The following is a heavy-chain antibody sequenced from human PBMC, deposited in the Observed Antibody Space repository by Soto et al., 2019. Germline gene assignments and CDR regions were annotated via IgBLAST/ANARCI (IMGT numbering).Heavy chain of an antibody. J-gene: IGHJ5*02. D-gene: IGHD2-15*01. CDR2: IYYSGST. CDR1: GDSVSSGGYY. V-gene: IGHV4-31*03. CDR3: ARVVAASSGGFDWFDP. Sequence: SETLSLTCTVSGDSVSSGGYYWSWIRQHPGKGLEWIGYIYYSGSTYYNPSLKSRVTISVDTSKNQFSLKLSSVTAADTAVYYCARVVAASSGGFDWFDPWGQGTLVTVSS.